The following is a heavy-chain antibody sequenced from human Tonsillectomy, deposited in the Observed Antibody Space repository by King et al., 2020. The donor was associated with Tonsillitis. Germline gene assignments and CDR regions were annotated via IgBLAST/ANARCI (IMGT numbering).Heavy chain of an antibody. CDR3: ARGPGGTYDY. D-gene: IGHD3-16*01. J-gene: IGHJ4*02. CDR2: IDYSGST. Sequence: QLQESGPGLVKPSETLSLTCTVSDGSISSSSYYWGWIRQPPGKGLEWIGSIDYSGSTYYNPSLKSPVTISVDTSKNQFYLKLSSVTAADTAVYYCARGPGGTYDYWGQGTLVTVSS. CDR1: DGSISSSSYY. V-gene: IGHV4-39*07.